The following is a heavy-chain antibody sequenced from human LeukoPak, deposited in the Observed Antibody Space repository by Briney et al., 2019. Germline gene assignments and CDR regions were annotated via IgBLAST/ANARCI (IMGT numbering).Heavy chain of an antibody. CDR3: VRLTVHEIEH. J-gene: IGHJ4*02. CDR1: GYTFRTYW. D-gene: IGHD1/OR15-1a*01. CDR2: IHPGDSES. Sequence: GESLKITCEASGYTFRTYWIGRVRHLPGQGLEWMGLIHPGDSESHYTPSFQGLVPFTIDNSIRNPYLLWSNLQAAHTAIYYFVRLTVHEIEHWGRGTASPSPQ. V-gene: IGHV5-51*01.